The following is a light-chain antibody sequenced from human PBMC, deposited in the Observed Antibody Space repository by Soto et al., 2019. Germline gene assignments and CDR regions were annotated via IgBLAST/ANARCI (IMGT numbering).Light chain of an antibody. J-gene: IGKJ4*01. CDR2: TAS. V-gene: IGKV1-39*01. CDR3: QQSQNAPQT. CDR1: QNISTH. Sequence: DIQMTQSPSSLSASVGDRVTITCRARQNISTHLNWYQQRPGKAPTLLIHTASSLQSGVPLRFSGSGSGTDFSLTINNLQPEDIATYYCQQSQNAPQTFGGGTKVEV.